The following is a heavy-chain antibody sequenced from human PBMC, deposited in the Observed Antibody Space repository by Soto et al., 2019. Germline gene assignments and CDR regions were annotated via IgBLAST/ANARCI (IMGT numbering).Heavy chain of an antibody. CDR3: ARDRGSGMDV. V-gene: IGHV3-30*01. J-gene: IGHJ6*02. Sequence: GGSLRLSCAASGFTFSNFVMHWVRQAPGKGLEWVAVISYDGSNEYHADSVKGRFTISRDNSRNTLYLQMNSLRAGDTAVYYCARDRGSGMDVWGQGTTITVYS. CDR1: GFTFSNFV. CDR2: ISYDGSNE. D-gene: IGHD3-16*01.